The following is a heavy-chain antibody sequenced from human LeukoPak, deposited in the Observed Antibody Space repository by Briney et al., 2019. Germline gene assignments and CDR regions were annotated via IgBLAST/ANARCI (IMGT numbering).Heavy chain of an antibody. V-gene: IGHV3-7*01. CDR3: AREGYSPRDGYNFNFDY. Sequence: GGSLRLSCAASGFTFSTSIMNWVRQAPGKGLEWVANIKQDGSEKYYVDSVKGRFTISRDNAKNSLYLQMNSLRAEDTAVYYCAREGYSPRDGYNFNFDYWGQGTLVTVSS. D-gene: IGHD5-24*01. CDR1: GFTFSTSI. J-gene: IGHJ4*02. CDR2: IKQDGSEK.